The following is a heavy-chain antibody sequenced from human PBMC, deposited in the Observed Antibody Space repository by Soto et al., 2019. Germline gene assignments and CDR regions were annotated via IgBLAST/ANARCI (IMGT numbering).Heavy chain of an antibody. J-gene: IGHJ6*02. Sequence: SETLSLTCAVSGGSISSSNWWSWVRQPPGKGLEWIGEIYHSGSTNYNPSLKSRVTISVDKSKNQFSLKLSSVTAADTAVYYCARDGEGYSTTGYGMDVRGQGTTVTVSS. CDR1: GGSISSSNW. V-gene: IGHV4-4*02. CDR3: ARDGEGYSTTGYGMDV. D-gene: IGHD6-13*01. CDR2: IYHSGST.